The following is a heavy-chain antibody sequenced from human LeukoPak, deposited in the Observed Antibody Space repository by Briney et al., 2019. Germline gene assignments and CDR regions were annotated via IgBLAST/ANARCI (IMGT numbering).Heavy chain of an antibody. Sequence: PSETLSHTCTVSGGSISSNDYYWDWIRQPPGMGLEYIGSIYYSGSTYYNPSVKCRVAMSADTSKNPFSLKLRSVTAADTALYFCARVGGPVPAALEDAFDLWGQGILVTVSS. D-gene: IGHD6-6*01. V-gene: IGHV4-39*07. CDR2: IYYSGST. CDR3: ARVGGPVPAALEDAFDL. CDR1: GGSISSNDYY. J-gene: IGHJ3*01.